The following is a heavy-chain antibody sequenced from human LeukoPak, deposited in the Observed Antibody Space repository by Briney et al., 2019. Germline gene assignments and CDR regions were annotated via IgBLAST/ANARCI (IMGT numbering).Heavy chain of an antibody. CDR1: GGTFSSYA. V-gene: IGHV1-69*06. CDR3: ARALEIHPYYYDSSGYYDAFDI. CDR2: IIPTFGTA. D-gene: IGHD3-22*01. J-gene: IGHJ3*02. Sequence: SVKVSCKASGGTFSSYAISWVRQAPGQGLEWMGGIIPTFGTANYAQKFQGRVTITADKSTSTAYMELSSLRSEDTAVYYCARALEIHPYYYDSSGYYDAFDIWGQGTMVTVSS.